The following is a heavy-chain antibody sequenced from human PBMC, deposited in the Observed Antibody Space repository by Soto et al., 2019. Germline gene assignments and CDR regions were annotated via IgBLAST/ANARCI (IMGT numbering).Heavy chain of an antibody. CDR2: INPETGGT. CDR3: ARERYQMISDGMDF. Sequence: ASVKVSGKASGYTFTGCYVHWVREAPGQGRAGMGWINPETGGTSYAQKFQGRVTLSRDTSINTAYLELSRLRFDNAGVYFCARERYQMISDGMDFWGQGTTVTVSS. D-gene: IGHD2-2*01. V-gene: IGHV1-2*02. J-gene: IGHJ6*02. CDR1: GYTFTGCY.